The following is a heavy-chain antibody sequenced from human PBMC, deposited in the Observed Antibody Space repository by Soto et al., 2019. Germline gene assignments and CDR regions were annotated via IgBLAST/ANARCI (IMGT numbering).Heavy chain of an antibody. CDR1: GFTFSIYT. CDR2: ISGSGGST. J-gene: IGHJ5*02. Sequence: LSCAASGFTFSIYTMSWVRQSPGKGLEWVSAISGSGGSTYYADSVKGRFTISRDNSKNTLYLQMNSLRAEDTAVYYCAGWGNLLRGQVGFDPWGQGTLVTVSS. V-gene: IGHV3-23*01. CDR3: AGWGNLLRGQVGFDP. D-gene: IGHD3-16*01.